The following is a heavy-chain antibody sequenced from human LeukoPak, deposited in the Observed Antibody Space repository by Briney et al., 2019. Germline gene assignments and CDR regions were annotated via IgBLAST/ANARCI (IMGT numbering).Heavy chain of an antibody. CDR2: IIPIFGIA. Sequence: SVKVSCKASGGTFNSYAISWVRQAPGQGLEWMGRIIPIFGIANYAQKFQGRVTITADKSTSTAYMELSSLRSEDTAVYYCARRFYDSSGETWGQGTLVTVSS. CDR1: GGTFNSYA. J-gene: IGHJ5*02. D-gene: IGHD3-22*01. V-gene: IGHV1-69*04. CDR3: ARRFYDSSGET.